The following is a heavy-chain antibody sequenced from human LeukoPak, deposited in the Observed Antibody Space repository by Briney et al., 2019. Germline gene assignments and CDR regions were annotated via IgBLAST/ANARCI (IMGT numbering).Heavy chain of an antibody. Sequence: PSETLSLTCTVSGGSISSSSYYWGWIRPPPGKGLEWIGSIYYSGSTSYNPSLKIRVTISVDTSKNHFSLKLSSVTAADTAVYYCARQTRITIFGNNLFDPWGQGTLVTVSS. CDR1: GGSISSSSYY. V-gene: IGHV4-39*01. D-gene: IGHD3-3*01. CDR2: IYYSGST. J-gene: IGHJ5*02. CDR3: ARQTRITIFGNNLFDP.